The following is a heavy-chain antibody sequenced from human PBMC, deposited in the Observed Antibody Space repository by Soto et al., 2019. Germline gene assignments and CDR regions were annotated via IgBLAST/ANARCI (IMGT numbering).Heavy chain of an antibody. CDR2: FDPEDGET. CDR1: GYTLTELS. Sequence: ASVKVSCKVSGYTLTELSMHWVRQAPGKGLEWMGGFDPEDGETIYALKFQGRVTMTEDTSTDTAYMELSSLRSEDTAVYYCATNVNLDFWSGYPGASRMDVWGQGTTVTVSS. D-gene: IGHD3-3*01. J-gene: IGHJ6*02. CDR3: ATNVNLDFWSGYPGASRMDV. V-gene: IGHV1-24*01.